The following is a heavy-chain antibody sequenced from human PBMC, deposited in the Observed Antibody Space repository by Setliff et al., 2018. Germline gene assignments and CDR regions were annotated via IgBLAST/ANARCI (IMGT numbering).Heavy chain of an antibody. Sequence: PSETLSLTCKVSGDSMIGSYWSWIRQPPGKGLDWIGYVYSGGSPNYSPSFKSRVTMSIDTSKNQFSLKLKSVTAADTAAYYCARLYHNDNSADFRRAPFDVWGQGMMVTVS. D-gene: IGHD3-22*01. CDR2: VYSGGSP. CDR3: ARLYHNDNSADFRRAPFDV. V-gene: IGHV4-59*01. J-gene: IGHJ3*01. CDR1: GDSMIGSY.